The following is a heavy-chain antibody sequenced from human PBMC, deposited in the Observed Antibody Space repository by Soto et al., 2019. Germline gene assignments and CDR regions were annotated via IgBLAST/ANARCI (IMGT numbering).Heavy chain of an antibody. CDR1: GFTFGDYA. Sequence: PGGSLRLSCTASGFTFGDYAMSWVRQAPGKGLEWVSSISSSSSYIYYADSVKGRFTISRDNAKNSLYLQMNSLRAEDTAVYYCARDRTYYDFWSGSIMDVWGKGTTVTVSS. CDR3: ARDRTYYDFWSGSIMDV. V-gene: IGHV3-21*01. J-gene: IGHJ6*03. CDR2: ISSSSSYI. D-gene: IGHD3-3*01.